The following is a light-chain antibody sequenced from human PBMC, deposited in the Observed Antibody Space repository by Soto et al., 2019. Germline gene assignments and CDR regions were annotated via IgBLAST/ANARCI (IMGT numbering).Light chain of an antibody. Sequence: DIQMTQSPSSLSASEGDGVTISCRASQSISSYLHWYQQKPGKAPKLLIYAASSLHTGVPSRFSGSGSGTDFTLTISSLQPEDFATYYCQQSYTSPWTFGQGTKVEIK. V-gene: IGKV1-39*01. CDR1: QSISSY. CDR2: AAS. J-gene: IGKJ1*01. CDR3: QQSYTSPWT.